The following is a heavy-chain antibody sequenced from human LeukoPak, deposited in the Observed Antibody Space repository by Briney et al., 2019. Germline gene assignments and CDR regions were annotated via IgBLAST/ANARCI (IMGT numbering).Heavy chain of an antibody. CDR1: GYSFISFY. D-gene: IGHD6-13*01. CDR2: INPSGGRT. CDR3: ARGGVAASGASDI. Sequence: ASVKVSCKASGYSFISFYIHWVRQAPGQGLEWMGIINPSGGRTSYAQKFQDRVTVTRDTSTSTLYMELRSLRSEDTAVYYCARGGVAASGASDIWGQGTMVTVSS. J-gene: IGHJ3*02. V-gene: IGHV1-46*01.